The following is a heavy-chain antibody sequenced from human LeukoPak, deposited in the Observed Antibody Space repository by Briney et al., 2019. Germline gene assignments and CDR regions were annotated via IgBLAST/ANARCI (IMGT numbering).Heavy chain of an antibody. J-gene: IGHJ6*02. Sequence: PGGSLRLSCAASGFTFSSYSMNWVRQAPGKGLEWVSSISSSSSYIYYADSVKGRFTISRDNAKNSLYLQMNSLRAEDTAVYYCARDAARIDTRDGYTYYYYGMDVWGQGTTVTVSS. CDR1: GFTFSSYS. CDR3: ARDAARIDTRDGYTYYYYGMDV. CDR2: ISSSSSYI. V-gene: IGHV3-21*01. D-gene: IGHD5-24*01.